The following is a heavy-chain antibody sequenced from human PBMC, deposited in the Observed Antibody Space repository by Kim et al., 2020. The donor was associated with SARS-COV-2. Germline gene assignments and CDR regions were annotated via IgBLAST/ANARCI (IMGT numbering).Heavy chain of an antibody. CDR1: GFTFSSYS. CDR2: ISSSSSSYI. CDR3: ARLPDEWELLSGDAFDI. J-gene: IGHJ3*02. D-gene: IGHD1-26*01. Sequence: GGSLRLSCAASGFTFSSYSMNWVRQAPGKGLEWVSSISSSSSSYIYYADSVKGRFTISRDNAKNSLYLQMNSLRAEDTAVYYCARLPDEWELLSGDAFDIWGQGTMVTVSS. V-gene: IGHV3-21*04.